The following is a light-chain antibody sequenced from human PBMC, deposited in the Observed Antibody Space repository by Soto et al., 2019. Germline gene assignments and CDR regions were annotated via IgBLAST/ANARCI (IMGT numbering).Light chain of an antibody. Sequence: EIVLTQSPSTLSFSPVERSTLSFRASQSVSGYLAWYQQKPGQAPRLLIYDASNRATGTPARFGGSGSGADFTLTISSLEPEDFAVYYCQQRSNWPITFGQGTRLEIK. CDR2: DAS. V-gene: IGKV3-11*01. J-gene: IGKJ5*01. CDR1: QSVSGY. CDR3: QQRSNWPIT.